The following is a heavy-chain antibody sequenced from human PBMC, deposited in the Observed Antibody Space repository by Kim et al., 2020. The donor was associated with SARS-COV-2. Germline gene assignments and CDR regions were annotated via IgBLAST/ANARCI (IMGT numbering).Heavy chain of an antibody. CDR1: GGTFSSYA. CDR2: IIPIFGTA. V-gene: IGHV1-69*13. J-gene: IGHJ4*02. D-gene: IGHD1-26*01. Sequence: SVKVSCKASGGTFSSYAISWVRQAPGQGLEWMGGIIPIFGTANYAQKFQGRVTITADESTSTAYMELSSLRSEDTAVYYCARDPPQEGIVGALPPDSDYWGQGTLVTVSS. CDR3: ARDPPQEGIVGALPPDSDY.